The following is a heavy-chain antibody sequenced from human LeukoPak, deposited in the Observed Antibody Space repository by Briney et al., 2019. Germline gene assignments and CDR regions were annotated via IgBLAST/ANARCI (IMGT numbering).Heavy chain of an antibody. Sequence: PGGSLRLSCAASGFTFSSYGMHWVRQAPGKGLEWVAVISYDGSNKYYADSVKGRFTISRDNSKNTLYLQMNSLRAEDTAVYYCAKVVKVYYYYYGMDVWGQGTTVTVSS. D-gene: IGHD3-22*01. V-gene: IGHV3-30*18. CDR2: ISYDGSNK. CDR1: GFTFSSYG. CDR3: AKVVKVYYYYYGMDV. J-gene: IGHJ6*02.